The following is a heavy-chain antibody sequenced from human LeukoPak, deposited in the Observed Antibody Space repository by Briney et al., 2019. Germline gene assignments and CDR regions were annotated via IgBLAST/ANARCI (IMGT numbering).Heavy chain of an antibody. CDR2: IIPIFGTA. Sequence: ASVKVSCKASGGTFSSYAISWVRQAPGQGLEWMGRIIPIFGTANYAQKFQGRVTITTDESTSTAYMELSSLRSEDTAVYYCARDQGYHGSGSYYYGYWGQGTLVTVSS. J-gene: IGHJ4*02. CDR1: GGTFSSYA. D-gene: IGHD3-10*01. CDR3: ARDQGYHGSGSYYYGY. V-gene: IGHV1-69*05.